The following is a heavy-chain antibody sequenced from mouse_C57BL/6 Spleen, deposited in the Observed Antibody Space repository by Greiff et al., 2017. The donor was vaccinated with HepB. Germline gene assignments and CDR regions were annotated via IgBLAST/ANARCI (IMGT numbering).Heavy chain of an antibody. CDR2: ISSGGSYT. Sequence: DVQLVESGGDLVKPGGSLKLSCAASGFTFSSYGMSWVRQTPDKRLEWVATISSGGSYTYYPDSVKGRFTISRDNAKNTLYLQMSSLKSEDTAMYYCARRDYGSSLYYFDYWGQGTTLTVSS. CDR3: ARRDYGSSLYYFDY. V-gene: IGHV5-6*01. D-gene: IGHD1-1*01. CDR1: GFTFSSYG. J-gene: IGHJ2*01.